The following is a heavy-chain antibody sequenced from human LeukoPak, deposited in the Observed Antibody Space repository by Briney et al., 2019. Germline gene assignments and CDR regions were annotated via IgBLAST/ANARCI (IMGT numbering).Heavy chain of an antibody. CDR2: IYSGGST. CDR3: ARGIQLWGDAFDI. CDR1: GFTVSSNH. V-gene: IGHV3-53*01. Sequence: GGSLRLSCAASGFTVSSNHMSWVRQAPGKGLEWVSVIYSGGSTYYADSVEGRFTISRDNPKNTLYLQMNSLRAEDTAVYYCARGIQLWGDAFDIWGQGTMVTVSS. J-gene: IGHJ3*02. D-gene: IGHD5-18*01.